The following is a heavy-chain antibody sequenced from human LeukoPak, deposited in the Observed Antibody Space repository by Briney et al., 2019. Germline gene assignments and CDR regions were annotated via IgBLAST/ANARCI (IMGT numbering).Heavy chain of an antibody. J-gene: IGHJ5*02. CDR2: INPNGGNT. Sequence: ASVKVSCKASGYTLTGYYIHWVRQAPGQGLEWMGRINPNGGNTNYAQKFQGRVTMTSDTSISTAYMELSSLRSDDTAVYYCARGKLNKATTVTTGLDVHDPWGQGTLVTVSS. V-gene: IGHV1-2*06. CDR1: GYTLTGYY. D-gene: IGHD4-17*01. CDR3: ARGKLNKATTVTTGLDVHDP.